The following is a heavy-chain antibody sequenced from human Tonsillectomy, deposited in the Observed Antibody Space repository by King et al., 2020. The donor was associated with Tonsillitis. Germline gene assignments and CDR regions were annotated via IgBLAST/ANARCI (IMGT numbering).Heavy chain of an antibody. CDR3: ARHSSGFGLDY. D-gene: IGHD3-10*01. V-gene: IGHV5-51*01. CDR1: EYSFSTYW. J-gene: IGHJ4*02. CDR2: VYPGDSDT. Sequence: EVQLVESGAEVKKPGESLKISCKGSEYSFSTYWIGWVRQMPGKGLEWMGIVYPGDSDTKYSPSFQGQVTISADKSNSTAYLQWSSLQASDTAMYYCARHSSGFGLDYWGQGTLVTVSS.